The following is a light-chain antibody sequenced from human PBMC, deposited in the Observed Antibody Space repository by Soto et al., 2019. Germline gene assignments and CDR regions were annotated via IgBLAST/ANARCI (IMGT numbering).Light chain of an antibody. V-gene: IGLV2-14*01. CDR3: SSYTSSSTSVV. CDR2: EVS. CDR1: SSDVGGYDS. J-gene: IGLJ2*01. Sequence: QSALTQPASVSGSPGQSITISCSGTSSDVGGYDSVSWYQQHPGKAPKVMIYEVSNRPSGVSNRFSGSKSGNTASLTISGLQAEDEADYYCSSYTSSSTSVVFGGGTTVTVL.